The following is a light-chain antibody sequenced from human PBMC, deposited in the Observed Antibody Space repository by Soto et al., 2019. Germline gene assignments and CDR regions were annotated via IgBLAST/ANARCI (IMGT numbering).Light chain of an antibody. CDR1: QSVLYSSNNKNY. CDR3: HQYYSTPPT. V-gene: IGKV4-1*01. J-gene: IGKJ1*01. CDR2: WAS. Sequence: DIVMTQSPDSLTVSLGERATINCKSSQSVLYSSNNKNYLAWYQQKPGQPPKLLIYWASTRESGVPDRFSGSGSGPDFTLTISSLQAEDVAVYYCHQYYSTPPTFGQGTKVEIK.